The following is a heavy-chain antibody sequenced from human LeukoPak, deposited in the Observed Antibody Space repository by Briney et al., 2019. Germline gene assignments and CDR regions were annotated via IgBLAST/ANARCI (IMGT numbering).Heavy chain of an antibody. V-gene: IGHV5-51*01. Sequence: GESLKISCKGSGYNFNIYWIAWVRQMPGKGLECIGIIYPSDSDTIYSPSFQGQVIISADKSISTAYLQWSSLRASDTAMYYCARGMGIAATHFDYWGQGTLVTVSS. J-gene: IGHJ4*02. CDR3: ARGMGIAATHFDY. D-gene: IGHD6-13*01. CDR2: IYPSDSDT. CDR1: GYNFNIYW.